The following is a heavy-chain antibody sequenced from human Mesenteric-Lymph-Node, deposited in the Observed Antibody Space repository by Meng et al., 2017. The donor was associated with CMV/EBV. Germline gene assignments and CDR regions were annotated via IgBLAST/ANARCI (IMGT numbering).Heavy chain of an antibody. CDR1: GFTFSNAW. Sequence: GGSLRLSCAASGFTFSNAWMSWVRQAPGKGLEWVSAISGSGGSTYYADSVKGRFTISRDNSKNTLYLQMNSLRAEDTAVYYCAKDKRITIFGVVIKRPLYFDYWGQGTLVTVSS. V-gene: IGHV3-23*01. CDR3: AKDKRITIFGVVIKRPLYFDY. J-gene: IGHJ4*02. D-gene: IGHD3-3*01. CDR2: ISGSGGST.